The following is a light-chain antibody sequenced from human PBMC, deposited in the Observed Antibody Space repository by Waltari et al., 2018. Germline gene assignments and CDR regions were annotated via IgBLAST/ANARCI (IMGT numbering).Light chain of an antibody. CDR1: QRLVHTDGNTY. CDR2: KVA. J-gene: IGKJ1*01. Sequence: DVVMPQSPLSLPVTIGQPASISCKSSQRLVHTDGNTYLTCFHQRPGQSPRRRIYKVANRDSDVPDRFSGSGSGTDFTLKISRVEAEDAGLYYCMQSTHWPPCTFGQGTKVEI. CDR3: MQSTHWPPCT. V-gene: IGKV2-30*02.